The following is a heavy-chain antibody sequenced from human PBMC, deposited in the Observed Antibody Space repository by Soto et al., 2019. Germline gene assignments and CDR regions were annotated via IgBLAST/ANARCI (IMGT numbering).Heavy chain of an antibody. CDR3: ARGLRPESIAARPWYYYYYMDV. D-gene: IGHD6-6*01. CDR1: GGSFSGYY. J-gene: IGHJ6*03. CDR2: INHSGST. V-gene: IGHV4-34*01. Sequence: SETLSLTCAVYGGSFSGYYWSWIRQPPGKGLEWIGEINHSGSTNYNPSLKSRVTISVDTSKNQFSLKLSSVTAADTAVYYCARGLRPESIAARPWYYYYYMDVWGKGTTVTVSS.